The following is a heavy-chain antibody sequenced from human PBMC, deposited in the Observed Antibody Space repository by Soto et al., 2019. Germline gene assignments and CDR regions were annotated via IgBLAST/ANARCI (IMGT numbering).Heavy chain of an antibody. CDR1: GGTFSSYT. CDR3: AREFQGYWFDP. V-gene: IGHV1-69*04. CDR2: IIPILGIA. Sequence: PVKVSRKASGGTFSSYTISWVRQAPGQGLEWMGRIIPILGIANYAQKFQGRVTITADKSTSTAYMELSSLRSEDTAVYYCAREFQGYWFDPWGQGTLVTVSS. J-gene: IGHJ5*02.